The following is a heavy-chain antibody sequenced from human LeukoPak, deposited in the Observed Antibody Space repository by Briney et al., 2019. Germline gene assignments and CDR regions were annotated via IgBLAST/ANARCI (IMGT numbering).Heavy chain of an antibody. CDR2: IKQDGSEK. Sequence: GGSLRLSCAASGFTSSSYWMSWVRQAPGKGLEWVANIKQDGSEKYYVDSVKGRFTIPKDNAKSSLYLQMNSLRGEDTAVYYCARDHSKRVYSYCQYWGQETLVTVSS. D-gene: IGHD5-18*01. J-gene: IGHJ4*02. CDR3: ARDHSKRVYSYCQY. V-gene: IGHV3-7*01. CDR1: GFTSSSYW.